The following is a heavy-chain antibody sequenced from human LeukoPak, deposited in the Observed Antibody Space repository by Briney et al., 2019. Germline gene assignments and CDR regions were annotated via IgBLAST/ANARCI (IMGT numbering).Heavy chain of an antibody. J-gene: IGHJ4*02. CDR2: INPNSGGT. D-gene: IGHD4-11*01. CDR3: ASRFDYSNYFLMEY. Sequence: ASVKVSCKASGYTFTGYYMHRVRQAPGQGLEWMGWINPNSGGTNYAQKFQGRVTMTRDTSISPAYMELSRLRSDDTAVYYCASRFDYSNYFLMEYWGQGTLVTVPS. V-gene: IGHV1-2*02. CDR1: GYTFTGYY.